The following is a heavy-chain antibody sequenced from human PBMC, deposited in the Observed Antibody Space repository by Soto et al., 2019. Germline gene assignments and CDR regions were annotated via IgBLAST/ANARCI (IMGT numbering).Heavy chain of an antibody. Sequence: SETLSLTCTVSGGSISSGGYYWSGIRQHPGKGLEWIGYIYYSGSTYYNPSLKSRVTISVDTSKNQFSLKLSSVTAADTAVYYCAGGDYSGYYYMDVWGKGTTVTVSS. CDR2: IYYSGST. D-gene: IGHD4-4*01. CDR3: AGGDYSGYYYMDV. CDR1: GGSISSGGYY. V-gene: IGHV4-31*03. J-gene: IGHJ6*03.